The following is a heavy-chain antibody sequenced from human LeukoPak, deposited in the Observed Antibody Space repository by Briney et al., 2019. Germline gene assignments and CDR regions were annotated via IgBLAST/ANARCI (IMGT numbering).Heavy chain of an antibody. Sequence: SETLSLTCTVSGGSISSSSYYWGWIRQPPGKGLEWIGSIYYSGSTYYNPSLKSRVTISVDTSKNQFSLKLSSVTAADTAVYYCARDREPFTVTTVRGFDPWGQGTLVTVSS. CDR1: GGSISSSSYY. J-gene: IGHJ5*02. V-gene: IGHV4-39*07. CDR3: ARDREPFTVTTVRGFDP. CDR2: IYYSGST. D-gene: IGHD4-17*01.